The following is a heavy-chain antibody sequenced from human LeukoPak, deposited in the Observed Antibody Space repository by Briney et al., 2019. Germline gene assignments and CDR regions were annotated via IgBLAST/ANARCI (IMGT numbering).Heavy chain of an antibody. Sequence: SSESLSLTCTVAGSSISSYYWSWVRQPPGKGLEWLVYISYSGRTNYNPSLKSRVTISVDTSKNQFSLRLSSVTAADTAVYYCARKTGDLYYFDYWGQGTLVTVSS. CDR1: GSSISSYY. J-gene: IGHJ4*02. CDR2: ISYSGRT. V-gene: IGHV4-59*01. CDR3: ARKTGDLYYFDY. D-gene: IGHD7-27*01.